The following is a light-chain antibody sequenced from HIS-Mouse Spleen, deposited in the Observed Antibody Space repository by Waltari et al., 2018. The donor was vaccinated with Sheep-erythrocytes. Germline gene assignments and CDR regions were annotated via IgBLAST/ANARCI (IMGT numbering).Light chain of an antibody. Sequence: QSALTQPRSVSGSPGQSVTISCTGTSRDVGGYNYVSWYQQHPGKAPKLMIYDVSKRPSRVPDRFSGSKSGNTASLTISGLQAEDEADYYCCSYAGSYNHVFATGTKVTVL. CDR1: SRDVGGYNY. J-gene: IGLJ1*01. V-gene: IGLV2-11*01. CDR3: CSYAGSYNHV. CDR2: DVS.